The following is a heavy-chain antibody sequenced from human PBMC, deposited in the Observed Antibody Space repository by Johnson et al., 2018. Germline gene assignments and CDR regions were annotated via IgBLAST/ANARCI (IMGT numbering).Heavy chain of an antibody. CDR3: ARWGTTGDAFDI. CDR2: ISWNSGSI. Sequence: VQLVQSGGGLLQPGRSLRLSCASSGFTFDDYAMHWVRQTPGKGLEWVSGISWNSGSIGYADSVMGRFTISRDNAKTSPHLQMNSPRPEDTAVSYGARWGTTGDAFDIWGQGTMVTVSS. V-gene: IGHV3-9*01. CDR1: GFTFDDYA. D-gene: IGHD4-17*01. J-gene: IGHJ3*02.